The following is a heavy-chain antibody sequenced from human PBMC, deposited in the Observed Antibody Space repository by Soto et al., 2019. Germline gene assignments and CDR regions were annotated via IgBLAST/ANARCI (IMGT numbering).Heavy chain of an antibody. CDR1: AGSISSGGYS. V-gene: IGHV4-30-2*06. J-gene: IGHJ6*02. Sequence: SETLSLTCTVSAGSISSGGYSWTWIRQSPGKGLEWIGYTYQSGSAYYNPSLKSRVTISVDRSKNQFSLNLTSVTAADTAVYCCAREYYCMDVWGQGTTVTVSS. CDR2: TYQSGSA. CDR3: AREYYCMDV.